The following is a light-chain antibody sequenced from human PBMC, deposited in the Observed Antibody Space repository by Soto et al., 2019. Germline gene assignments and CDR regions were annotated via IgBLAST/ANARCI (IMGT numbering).Light chain of an antibody. V-gene: IGLV2-14*01. CDR1: SSDVGAYNY. CDR3: SSYTSSSTVV. Sequence: QSALTQPASVSGSPGQSITISCTGTSSDVGAYNYVSWYQQHPGRVPKLMIYDVSNRPSGVSNRFSGSKSGNTASLTISGLQAEDEAHYYCSSYTSSSTVVFGGGTKLTVL. CDR2: DVS. J-gene: IGLJ2*01.